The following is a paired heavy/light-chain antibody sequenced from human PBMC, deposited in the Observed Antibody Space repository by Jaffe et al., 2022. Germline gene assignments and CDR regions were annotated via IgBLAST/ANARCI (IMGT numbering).Heavy chain of an antibody. J-gene: IGHJ6*03. V-gene: IGHV4-34*01. CDR3: ARGRGRSKWFGGGYYYYMDV. CDR2: INHSGST. CDR1: GGSFSGYY. Sequence: QVQLQQWGAGLLKPSETLSLTCAVYGGSFSGYYWSWIRQPPGKGLEWIGEINHSGSTNYNPSLKSRVTISVDTSKNQFSLKLSSVTAADTAVYYCARGRGRSKWFGGGYYYYMDVWGKGTTVTVSS. D-gene: IGHD3-10*01.
Light chain of an antibody. CDR1: SSDVGGYNY. CDR2: DVS. CDR3: SSYTSSSTLFV. J-gene: IGLJ1*01. V-gene: IGLV2-14*03. Sequence: QSALTQPASVSGSPGQSITISCTGTSSDVGGYNYVSWYQQHPGKAPKLMIYDVSNRPSGVSNRFSGSKSGNTASLTISGLQAEDEADYYCSSYTSSSTLFVFGTGTKVTVL.